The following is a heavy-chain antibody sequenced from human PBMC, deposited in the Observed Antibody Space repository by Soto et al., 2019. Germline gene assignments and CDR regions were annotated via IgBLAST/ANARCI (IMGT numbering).Heavy chain of an antibody. V-gene: IGHV3-7*04. J-gene: IGHJ6*02. CDR1: GFTFSSYW. Sequence: QLVESGGDLVQPGGSLRLSCAASGFTFSSYWMTWVRQAPGKGLEWVANVKQDGSEKYYLDSVKGRFTISRDNAKNSPYLQMNSLRAEDTAMYYCARDSGVSTYFYYYGMDVWGQGTTVTVSS. CDR3: ARDSGVSTYFYYYGMDV. D-gene: IGHD6-13*01. CDR2: VKQDGSEK.